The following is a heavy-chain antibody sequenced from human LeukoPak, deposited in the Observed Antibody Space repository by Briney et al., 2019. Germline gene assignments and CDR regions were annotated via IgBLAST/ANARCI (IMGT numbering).Heavy chain of an antibody. V-gene: IGHV1-69*05. CDR1: GGTFSSYA. J-gene: IGHJ4*02. CDR3: AISTKRTAGTARGDY. D-gene: IGHD3-10*01. CDR2: IIPIFGTA. Sequence: ASVKVSCKASGGTFSSYAISWVRQAPGQGLEWMGGIIPIFGTANYAQKFQGRVTITTDESTSTAYMELSSLRSEDTAVYYCAISTKRTAGTARGDYWGQGTLVTVSS.